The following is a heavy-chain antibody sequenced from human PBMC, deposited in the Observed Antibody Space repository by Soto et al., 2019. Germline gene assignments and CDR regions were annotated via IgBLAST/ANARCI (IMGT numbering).Heavy chain of an antibody. CDR1: GASISNLDYF. CDR3: ARGRYCLTGRCFPNWFDS. CDR2: IYKSATT. J-gene: IGHJ5*01. D-gene: IGHD7-27*01. V-gene: IGHV4-30-4*01. Sequence: SETLSLTCSVSGASISNLDYFWAWIRQPPGQALEYIGYIYKSATTYYNPSFESRIAISVDTSKSQFSLNVTSVTAADTAVYFCARGRYCLTGRCFPNWFDSWGQGTLVTVSS.